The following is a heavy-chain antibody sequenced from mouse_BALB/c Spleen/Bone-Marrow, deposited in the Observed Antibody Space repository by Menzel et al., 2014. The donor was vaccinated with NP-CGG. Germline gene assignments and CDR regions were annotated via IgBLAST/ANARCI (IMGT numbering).Heavy chain of an antibody. V-gene: IGHV1-54*01. Sequence: VKLMESGAELVRPGTSVKVFCKASGYAFTNYLIEWVKQRPGQGLEWIGVINPGSGGTNYNEKFKGKATLTADKSSSTAYMQLSSLTSDDSAVYFCARWDYAMDYWGQGTSVTVSS. CDR2: INPGSGGT. CDR1: GYAFTNYL. J-gene: IGHJ4*01. CDR3: ARWDYAMDY.